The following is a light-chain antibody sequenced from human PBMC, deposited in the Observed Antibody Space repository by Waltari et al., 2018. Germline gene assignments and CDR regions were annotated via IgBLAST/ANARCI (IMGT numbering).Light chain of an antibody. Sequence: SYVLTQPPSVSVAPGKTASITCGGNNIGGYSVHWYQHKPGQAPILVIHDDSGRHSGIPERLSGSNSGNTATLTISRVEAGDEADYYCQVWDSKSDHRVFGGGTKLTVL. V-gene: IGLV3-21*04. J-gene: IGLJ3*02. CDR3: QVWDSKSDHRV. CDR1: NIGGYS. CDR2: DDS.